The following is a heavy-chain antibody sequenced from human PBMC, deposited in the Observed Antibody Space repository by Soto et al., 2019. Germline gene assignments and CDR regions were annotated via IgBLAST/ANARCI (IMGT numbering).Heavy chain of an antibody. CDR2: ISSSSSTI. CDR1: GFTFSSYS. V-gene: IGHV3-48*01. CDR3: ARDRETGTTLSSPY. D-gene: IGHD1-7*01. J-gene: IGHJ4*02. Sequence: EVQLVESGGGLVQPGGSLRLSCAASGFTFSSYSMDWVRQAPGKGLEWVSYISSSSSTIYYADSVKGRFTISRDNAKNSLCLQMNSLRAEDTAVYYCARDRETGTTLSSPYWGQGTLVTVSS.